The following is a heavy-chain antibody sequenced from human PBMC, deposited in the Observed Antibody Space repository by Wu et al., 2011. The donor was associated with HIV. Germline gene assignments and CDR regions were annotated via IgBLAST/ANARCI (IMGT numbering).Heavy chain of an antibody. D-gene: IGHD2-15*01. V-gene: IGHV5-51*01. Sequence: VQLVQSGAEVKKPGESLKISCKGSGYSFTSYWIGWVRQMPGKGLEWMGIIHPGDSGTRYSPSFQGQVTISADKSISTAYLQWSSLKASDTAMYYCARGKQVVVAAGYYYYYGMDVWGQGTTVTVSS. CDR3: ARGKQVVVAAGYYYYYGMDV. CDR1: GYSFTSYW. CDR2: IHPGDSGT. J-gene: IGHJ6*02.